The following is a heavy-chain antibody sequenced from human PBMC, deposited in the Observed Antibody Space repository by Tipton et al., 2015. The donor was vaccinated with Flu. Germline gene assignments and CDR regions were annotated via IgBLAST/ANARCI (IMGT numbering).Heavy chain of an antibody. Sequence: AVSGFTFSSYSMNWVRQAPGKGLEWVSSISSSSSYIYYADSVKGRFTISRDNAKNSLYLQMNSLRAEDTAVYYCARDRDYGSGNDYWGQGTLVTVSS. CDR1: GFTFSSYS. V-gene: IGHV3-21*01. J-gene: IGHJ4*02. D-gene: IGHD3-10*01. CDR2: ISSSSSYI. CDR3: ARDRDYGSGNDY.